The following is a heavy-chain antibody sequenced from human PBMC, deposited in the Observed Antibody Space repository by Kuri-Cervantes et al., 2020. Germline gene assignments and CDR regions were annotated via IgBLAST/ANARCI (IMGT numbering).Heavy chain of an antibody. CDR2: IFYSGST. V-gene: IGHV4-39*01. D-gene: IGHD4-17*01. CDR1: GGSISTSSYY. J-gene: IGHJ3*02. Sequence: SETLSLTCTVSGGSISTSSYYWGWIRQAPGKGLEWIGSIFYSGSTYYNPSLTSRVTISVDTYKNQFSLQLSSVTAADTAVYYCASRTDYGDLADAFDIWGQGTMVTVSS. CDR3: ASRTDYGDLADAFDI.